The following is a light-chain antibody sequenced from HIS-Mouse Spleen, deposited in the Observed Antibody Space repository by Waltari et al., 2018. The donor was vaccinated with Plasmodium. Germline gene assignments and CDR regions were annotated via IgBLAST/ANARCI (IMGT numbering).Light chain of an antibody. CDR2: SNN. Sequence: QSVLTQPPSASGTPGQRVTISCSGSISSIGSNTVNWYQQLPGTAPKLLIYSNNPRPSVVPDRVSGSKSGTSASLAISGRQSEDEADYYCAAWDDSLNGVVFAGGTKLTVL. J-gene: IGLJ2*01. CDR3: AAWDDSLNGVV. CDR1: ISSIGSNT. V-gene: IGLV1-44*01.